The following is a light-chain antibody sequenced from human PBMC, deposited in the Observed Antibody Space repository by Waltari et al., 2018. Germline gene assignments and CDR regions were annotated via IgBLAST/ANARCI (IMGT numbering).Light chain of an antibody. CDR1: SSDVGNYNL. CDR3: CSYAGRTTWV. V-gene: IGLV2-23*02. Sequence: QSALTQPASVSGSPGQSITISCTGTSSDVGNYNLVSWYQQHPGRAPKLIIYAVSKRPSGVSNRFSGSKSANTASLTVSGLQAEDEADYYCCSYAGRTTWVFGGGTNLTVL. CDR2: AVS. J-gene: IGLJ3*02.